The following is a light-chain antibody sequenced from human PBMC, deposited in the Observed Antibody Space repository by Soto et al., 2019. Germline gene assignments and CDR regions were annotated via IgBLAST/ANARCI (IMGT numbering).Light chain of an antibody. V-gene: IGKV3-11*01. J-gene: IGKJ5*01. CDR2: DTS. CDR1: QSVSTHY. Sequence: VLTQSPGTLPLSPGERDTLPCMPSQSVSTHYFAWYRQKPGQAPXLXXYDTSQRATGIPARFSGNGSGTEFTLTIRGLETDDFAVYDCQQRSNGPPITFGQGTRLDIK. CDR3: QQRSNGPPIT.